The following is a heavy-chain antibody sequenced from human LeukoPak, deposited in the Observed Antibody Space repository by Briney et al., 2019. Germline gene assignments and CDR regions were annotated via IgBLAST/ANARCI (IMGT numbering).Heavy chain of an antibody. CDR3: AREFIVGATGAWDH. J-gene: IGHJ4*02. CDR2: ISYDGSNK. D-gene: IGHD1-26*01. Sequence: GGSLRLSCAASGFTFSSYAMHWVRQAPGKRLEWVAVISYDGSNKYYADSVKGRFTISRDNSKNTLYLQMNSLRAEDTAVYYCAREFIVGATGAWDHWGQGTLVTVSS. V-gene: IGHV3-30*04. CDR1: GFTFSSYA.